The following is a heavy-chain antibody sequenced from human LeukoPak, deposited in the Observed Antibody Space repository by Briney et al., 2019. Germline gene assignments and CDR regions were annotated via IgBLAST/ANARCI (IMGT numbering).Heavy chain of an antibody. V-gene: IGHV1-69*13. Sequence: SVKVSCKASGGTFSSYAISWVRQAPGQGLEWMGGIIPIFGTANYAQKFQGRVTITADESTSTAYMELSSLRSEDTAVYYCARVGSQKEVVYAFDIWGQGTMVTVSS. CDR2: IIPIFGTA. CDR3: ARVGSQKEVVYAFDI. J-gene: IGHJ3*02. D-gene: IGHD2-2*01. CDR1: GGTFSSYA.